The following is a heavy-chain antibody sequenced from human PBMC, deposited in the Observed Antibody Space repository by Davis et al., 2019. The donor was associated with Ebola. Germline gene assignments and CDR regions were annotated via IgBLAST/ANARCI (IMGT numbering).Heavy chain of an antibody. Sequence: SETLSLTCTVSGASISSYYWSWIRQPPGKGLEWIGYIYNSGSTNYNPSLKSRVTISVDTSKNHLSLKLSSVTAADTAVYYCARGNGDYPNWFDPWGQGTLVTVSS. CDR2: IYNSGST. V-gene: IGHV4-59*01. CDR3: ARGNGDYPNWFDP. CDR1: GASISSYY. J-gene: IGHJ5*02. D-gene: IGHD4-17*01.